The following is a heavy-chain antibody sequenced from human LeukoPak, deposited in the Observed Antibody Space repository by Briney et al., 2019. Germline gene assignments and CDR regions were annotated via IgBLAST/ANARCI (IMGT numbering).Heavy chain of an antibody. V-gene: IGHV4-34*01. D-gene: IGHD2-15*01. J-gene: IGHJ3*02. CDR3: ASRGGIVVVVAATPGAFDI. Sequence: SETLSLTCAVYGGSFSGYYWSWIRQPPGKGLEWIGEINHSGSTNYNPSLKSRVTISVDTSKSQFSLKLSSVTAADTAVYYCASRGGIVVVVAATPGAFDIWGQGTMVTVSS. CDR1: GGSFSGYY. CDR2: INHSGST.